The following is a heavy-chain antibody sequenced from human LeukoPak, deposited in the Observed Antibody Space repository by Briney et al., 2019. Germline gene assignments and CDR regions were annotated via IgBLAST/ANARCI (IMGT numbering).Heavy chain of an antibody. D-gene: IGHD1-26*01. CDR1: GYTFTSYG. CDR2: ISAYNGDT. Sequence: ASVKVSCKASGYTFTSYGITWVRQAPGQGLEWMGWISAYNGDTNYAQKLQGRVTMTTNTSTSTAYMELRSLRSDDTAVYYCARGEGGATRGIPIDYWGQGTLVTVSS. J-gene: IGHJ4*02. V-gene: IGHV1-18*01. CDR3: ARGEGGATRGIPIDY.